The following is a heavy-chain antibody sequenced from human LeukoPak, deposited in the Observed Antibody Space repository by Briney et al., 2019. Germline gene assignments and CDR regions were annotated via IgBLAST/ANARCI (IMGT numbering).Heavy chain of an antibody. D-gene: IGHD2-2*02. V-gene: IGHV4-38-2*02. J-gene: IGHJ4*02. Sequence: SETLSLTYTVSGYAISSGYYWGWIRQPPGKGLEWIGSIYHSGSTYYNPSLKSRVTISVDTSKNQFSLKLSSVTAADTAVYYCARDHCSSTSCYNYFDYWGQGTLVTVSS. CDR3: ARDHCSSTSCYNYFDY. CDR2: IYHSGST. CDR1: GYAISSGYY.